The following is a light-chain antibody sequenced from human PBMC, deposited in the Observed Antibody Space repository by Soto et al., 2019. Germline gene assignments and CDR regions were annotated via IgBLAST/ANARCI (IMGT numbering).Light chain of an antibody. CDR2: DVS. Sequence: EIVLTQSPGTLSLSPGERATLSCRSSQSVSSSYLACYQHKPGQAPRLLIYDVSSRATGIPDRFSGSGSGTDFTLTISRLEPEDFAVYYCQQYGSSPTFGQGTKVEIK. CDR3: QQYGSSPT. J-gene: IGKJ1*01. CDR1: QSVSSSY. V-gene: IGKV3-20*01.